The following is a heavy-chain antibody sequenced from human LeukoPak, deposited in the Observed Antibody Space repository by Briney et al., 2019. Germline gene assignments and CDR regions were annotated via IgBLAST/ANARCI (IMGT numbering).Heavy chain of an antibody. Sequence: GGSLRLSCAAYGFTFDDYAMHWVRQAPGKGLEWVSGISWNSGRIGYADSVKGRFTISRDNAKNSLYLQVNSLRAEDTALYYCAKDSPSSGYLVGGFDYWGQGTLVTVSS. J-gene: IGHJ4*02. CDR3: AKDSPSSGYLVGGFDY. CDR2: ISWNSGRI. CDR1: GFTFDDYA. V-gene: IGHV3-9*01. D-gene: IGHD3-22*01.